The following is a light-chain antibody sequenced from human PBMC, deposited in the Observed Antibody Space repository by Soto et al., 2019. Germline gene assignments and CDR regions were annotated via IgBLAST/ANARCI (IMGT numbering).Light chain of an antibody. J-gene: IGKJ1*01. CDR1: QSISSY. CDR3: QQSYSTPQRT. V-gene: IGKV1-39*01. CDR2: AAS. Sequence: DIQMTQSPSSLSATVGDRVTITCRASQSISSYLNWYQQKPGKALKLLIYAASSLQSGVPSRFSGSGSGTDFTLTISSLQPEDFATYYCQQSYSTPQRTFGQGTKVEIK.